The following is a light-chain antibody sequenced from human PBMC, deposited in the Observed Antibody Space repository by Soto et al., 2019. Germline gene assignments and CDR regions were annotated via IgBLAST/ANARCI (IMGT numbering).Light chain of an antibody. V-gene: IGLV3-21*02. CDR2: DNS. J-gene: IGLJ2*01. Sequence: SYDLTQPPAVSVAPGQTARITWGGNNIGSKSVHWYQQKPGQAPVLVVYDNSDRPSGIPERFSGSNSGNTATLTISRVEDGDEADHYCQVWDSSSANVVFGGGTQLTVL. CDR3: QVWDSSSANVV. CDR1: NIGSKS.